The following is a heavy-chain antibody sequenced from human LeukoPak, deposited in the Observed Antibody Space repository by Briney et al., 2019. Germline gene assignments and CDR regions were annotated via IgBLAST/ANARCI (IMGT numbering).Heavy chain of an antibody. V-gene: IGHV3-66*02. CDR3: HSSSYPTNWFDP. CDR1: GFTVSSNY. CDR2: IYSGGST. Sequence: GGSLRLSCAASGFTVSSNYMSWVSQAPGKGLEWVSVIYSGGSTYYADSVKGRFTISRDNSKNTLYLQMNSLRAEDTAVYYCHSSSYPTNWFDPWGQGTLVTVSS. D-gene: IGHD6-13*01. J-gene: IGHJ5*02.